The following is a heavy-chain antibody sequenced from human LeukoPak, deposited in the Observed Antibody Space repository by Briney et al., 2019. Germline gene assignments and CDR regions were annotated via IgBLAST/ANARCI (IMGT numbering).Heavy chain of an antibody. CDR1: GFTFSSYA. CDR2: ISGSGGST. Sequence: GGSLRLSCAASGFTFSSYAMSWVRQAPGKGLEWVSAISGSGGSTYYADSVKGRFTISRDNSKNTLYLQMNSLRAEDTAVYYCARARFEDYDFWSGDYFDYWGQGTLVTVSS. J-gene: IGHJ4*02. CDR3: ARARFEDYDFWSGDYFDY. V-gene: IGHV3-23*01. D-gene: IGHD3-3*01.